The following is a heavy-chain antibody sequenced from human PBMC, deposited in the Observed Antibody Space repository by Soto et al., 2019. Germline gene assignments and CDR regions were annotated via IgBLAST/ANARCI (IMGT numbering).Heavy chain of an antibody. Sequence: QITLKESGPTLVKPTQTLTLTCTFSGFSLRTSGVGVGWIRQPPGKALEWLGFIFWDDDRRYSPSLKSRLTITKDNSKNQVDLTLTNMDPVDTATYYCAHSSHPDYRFDPWGQGTLVTVSS. J-gene: IGHJ5*02. CDR1: GFSLRTSGVG. V-gene: IGHV2-5*02. D-gene: IGHD4-17*01. CDR3: AHSSHPDYRFDP. CDR2: IFWDDDR.